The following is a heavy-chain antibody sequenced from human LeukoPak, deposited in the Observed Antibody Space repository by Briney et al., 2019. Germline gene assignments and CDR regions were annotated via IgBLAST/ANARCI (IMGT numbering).Heavy chain of an antibody. CDR2: IYTGGNT. Sequence: GRSLRLSCAASGFIVSSSYMSWVRQAPGKGLEWVSVIYTGGNTYYADFVKGRFIISRDNSKNTLHLQMNNLRVEDTAVYYCAGHDWFDPWGQGTLVTVSS. J-gene: IGHJ5*02. V-gene: IGHV3-53*01. CDR1: GFIVSSSY. CDR3: AGHDWFDP.